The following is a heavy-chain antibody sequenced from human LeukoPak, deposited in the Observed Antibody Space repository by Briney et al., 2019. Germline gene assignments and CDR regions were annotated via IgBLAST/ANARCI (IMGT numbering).Heavy chain of an antibody. D-gene: IGHD3-3*01. J-gene: IGHJ4*02. CDR3: AREIGYYDFWSGYSPYFDY. CDR2: ISAYNGNT. V-gene: IGHV1-18*01. Sequence: ASVKVSCKASGYTFTSYGISWVRQAPGQGLEWMGWISAYNGNTNYAQKLQGRVTMTTDTSTGTAYMELRSLRSDDTAVYYCAREIGYYDFWSGYSPYFDYWGQGTLVTVSS. CDR1: GYTFTSYG.